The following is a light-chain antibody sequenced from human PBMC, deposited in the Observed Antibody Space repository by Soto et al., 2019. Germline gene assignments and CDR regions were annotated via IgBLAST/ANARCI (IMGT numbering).Light chain of an antibody. CDR1: QDIGKY. V-gene: IGKV1-33*01. J-gene: IGKJ3*01. CDR3: QYYEILVFG. CDR2: DAS. Sequence: DIQMTQSPPSLSASVGDRVTITCQASQDIGKYLNWYQQKPGKVPKLLISDASNLETGVSSRFSGSGSGRHFTFTISSLQPEDIATYYCQYYEILVFGFGPGTKVKIK.